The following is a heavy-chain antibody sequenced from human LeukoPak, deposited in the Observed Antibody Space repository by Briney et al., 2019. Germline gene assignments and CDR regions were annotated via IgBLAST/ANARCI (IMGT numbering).Heavy chain of an antibody. J-gene: IGHJ4*02. CDR2: INEDGSWK. V-gene: IGHV3-7*01. CDR1: GFTFSIKW. CDR3: TRNQN. Sequence: GGSLRLSCAASGFTFSIKWKSWARQSPGKGPEWVANINEDGSWKNHVGSVEGRFTISRDNAKNSLHLQMDSLRVEDTAIYYCTRNQNWGQGTLVTVSS.